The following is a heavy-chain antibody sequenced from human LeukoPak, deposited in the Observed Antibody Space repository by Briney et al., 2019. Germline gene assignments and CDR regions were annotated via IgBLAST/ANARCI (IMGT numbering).Heavy chain of an antibody. Sequence: GGSLRLSCAVSGFTLTNYAMHWVRQAPGKGLEWVAVMSYDGSNKDYADSVKGRFTISRDNSKNTLYLQLNSLRSEDTAVYYCARDTVGGCFDYWGQGTLVTVSS. D-gene: IGHD4-23*01. CDR3: ARDTVGGCFDY. CDR2: MSYDGSNK. V-gene: IGHV3-30*14. J-gene: IGHJ4*02. CDR1: GFTLTNYA.